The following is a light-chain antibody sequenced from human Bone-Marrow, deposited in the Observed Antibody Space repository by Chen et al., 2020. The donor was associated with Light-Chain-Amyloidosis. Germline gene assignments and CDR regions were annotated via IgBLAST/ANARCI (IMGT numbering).Light chain of an antibody. J-gene: IGLJ3*02. CDR2: DNT. CDR1: SSNIGNNY. V-gene: IGLV1-51*01. CDR3: ATWENSLSALVM. Sequence: QSVLTQPPSGSAAPGQKVTLSCSGSSSNIGNNYVSCYQQVPGTAPKLLIYDNTKRPSGIPDRFSGSTSGTSATLAITGLQTGDEADYYCATWENSLSALVMFGGGTKLTVV.